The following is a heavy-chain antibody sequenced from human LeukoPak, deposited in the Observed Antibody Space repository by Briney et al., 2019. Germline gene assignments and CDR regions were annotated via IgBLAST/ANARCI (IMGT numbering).Heavy chain of an antibody. D-gene: IGHD6-13*01. CDR3: ARDIGIAAAGPYDY. Sequence: GGSLRLSCAASGFTFSSYAMHWVRRAPDKGLEWVALISYDGSNIYYADSVKGRFTISRDNSKNTLSLQMNSLRAEDTAVYYCARDIGIAAAGPYDYWGQGTLVTVSS. V-gene: IGHV3-30-3*01. CDR2: ISYDGSNI. CDR1: GFTFSSYA. J-gene: IGHJ4*02.